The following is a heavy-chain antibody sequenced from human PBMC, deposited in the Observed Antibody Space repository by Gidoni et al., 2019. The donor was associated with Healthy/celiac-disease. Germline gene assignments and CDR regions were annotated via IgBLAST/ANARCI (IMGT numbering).Heavy chain of an antibody. D-gene: IGHD6-13*01. CDR3: AREVVVGSSWGIDY. CDR2: IYSGGST. J-gene: IGHJ4*02. CDR1: GFTVSSNY. V-gene: IGHV3-53*01. Sequence: EVQLVESGGGLIQPGGSLRLSCAASGFTVSSNYMSWVRQAPGKGLEWVSVIYSGGSTYYADSVKGRFTISRDNSKNTLYLQMNSLRAEDTAVYYCAREVVVGSSWGIDYWGQGTLVTVSS.